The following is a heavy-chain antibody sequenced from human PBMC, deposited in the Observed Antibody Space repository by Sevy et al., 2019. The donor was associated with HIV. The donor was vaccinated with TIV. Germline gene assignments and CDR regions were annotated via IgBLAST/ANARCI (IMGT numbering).Heavy chain of an antibody. CDR3: ARGPKPLRSDYGDYRGVGYYFDA. CDR2: IDHSGRS. J-gene: IGHJ4*02. D-gene: IGHD4-17*01. Sequence: QSQTLSLTCAVYGESFSNYYWSWIRLSPGKGLESIGEIDHSGRSDYNPSLKSRVTMSVDTSKNQFSLKLTSVTAADTAVYYGARGPKPLRSDYGDYRGVGYYFDAWGQGTLVTVSS. CDR1: GESFSNYY. V-gene: IGHV4-34*01.